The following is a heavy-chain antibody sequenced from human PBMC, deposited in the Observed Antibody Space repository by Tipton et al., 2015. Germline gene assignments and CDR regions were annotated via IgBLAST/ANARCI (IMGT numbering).Heavy chain of an antibody. CDR1: GGSISSYY. J-gene: IGHJ4*02. V-gene: IGHV4-59*08. CDR2: IYHSGST. CDR3: ARLVEWFKGGGSFDY. D-gene: IGHD3-3*01. Sequence: TLSLTCTVSGGSISSYYWSWIRQPPGKGLEWIGSIYHSGSTNYNPSLKSRVSISVDTSKNQFSLKLTSVTAADTSVYYCARLVEWFKGGGSFDYWGQGTLVTVSS.